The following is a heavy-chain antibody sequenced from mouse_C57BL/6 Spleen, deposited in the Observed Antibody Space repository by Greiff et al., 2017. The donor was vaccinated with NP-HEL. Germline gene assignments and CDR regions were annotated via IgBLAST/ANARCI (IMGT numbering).Heavy chain of an antibody. CDR3: ARHGPPYYDYEDYYAMDY. V-gene: IGHV1-62-2*01. D-gene: IGHD2-4*01. CDR2: FYPGSGSI. J-gene: IGHJ4*01. Sequence: VKLQESGAELVKPGASVKLSCKASGYTFTEYTLHWVKPRSGQGLEWIGWFYPGSGSIKYNEKFKDKAPLTEDKSSSKVYMELSRLTAEDSAVYVCARHGPPYYDYEDYYAMDYWGQGTSVTVSS. CDR1: GYTFTEYT.